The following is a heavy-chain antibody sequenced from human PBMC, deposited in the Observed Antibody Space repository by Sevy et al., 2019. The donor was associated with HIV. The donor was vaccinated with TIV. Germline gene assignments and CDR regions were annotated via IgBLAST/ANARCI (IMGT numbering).Heavy chain of an antibody. CDR3: AGGRYDSSGSFDPFDI. D-gene: IGHD3-22*01. Sequence: GGSLRLSCAASGFTFSSYAMNWVRQAPGKGLEWVSSIFGDGDITYYADSVKGRFTISRDKSKNTLYLQMHSLRAEDTAVYYCAGGRYDSSGSFDPFDIWGQGTMVTVSS. CDR2: IFGDGDIT. CDR1: GFTFSSYA. J-gene: IGHJ3*02. V-gene: IGHV3-23*01.